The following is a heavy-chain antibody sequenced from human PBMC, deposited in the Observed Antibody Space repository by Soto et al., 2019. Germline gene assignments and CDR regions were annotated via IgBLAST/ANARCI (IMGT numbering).Heavy chain of an antibody. CDR3: ARGRSMVRGVELDF. CDR2: ISGGGSNS. Sequence: EVHLLESGGGLVQPGGSLRLSCAASGFTFSSYAMSWVRQAPGKGLEWVSVISGGGSNSNYADSVKGRFTISRDNSKNTLYLQMISLRDEDTAVYFCARGRSMVRGVELDFWGQGTMVTVSS. CDR1: GFTFSSYA. D-gene: IGHD3-10*01. V-gene: IGHV3-23*01. J-gene: IGHJ4*02.